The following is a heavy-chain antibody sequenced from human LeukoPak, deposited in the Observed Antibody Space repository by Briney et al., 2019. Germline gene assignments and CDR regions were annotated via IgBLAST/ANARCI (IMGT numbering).Heavy chain of an antibody. D-gene: IGHD3-10*01. J-gene: IGHJ4*02. V-gene: IGHV1-18*01. CDR1: GYTFTSYG. CDR2: ISAYNGNT. CDR3: ARQNRAGSYMDY. Sequence: ASVKVSCTASGYTFTSYGISWVRQAPGQGLEWMGWISAYNGNTNYAQKLQGRVTMTTDTSTSTAYMELRSLRSDDTAVYYCARQNRAGSYMDYWGQGTLVTVSS.